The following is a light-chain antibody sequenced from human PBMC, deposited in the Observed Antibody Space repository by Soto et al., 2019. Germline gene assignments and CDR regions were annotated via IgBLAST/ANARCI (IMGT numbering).Light chain of an antibody. Sequence: ETVMTQSPATLSVSPGERATLSCRASHSVSSNLAWYQQQPGQPPRLLIYDISTRATGIPTRFSGSGSGTEFTLTISNLQSEDFAGYYCQQYNNWPPITFGQGTRLEIK. CDR2: DIS. CDR3: QQYNNWPPIT. CDR1: HSVSSN. V-gene: IGKV3D-15*01. J-gene: IGKJ5*01.